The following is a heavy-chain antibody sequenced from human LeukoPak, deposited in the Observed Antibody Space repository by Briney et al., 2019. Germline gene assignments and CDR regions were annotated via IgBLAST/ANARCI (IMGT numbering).Heavy chain of an antibody. J-gene: IGHJ4*02. CDR2: ISGSGGSA. V-gene: IGHV3-23*01. CDR3: AKAHRLTVTTLSY. CDR1: GFTFSSYA. D-gene: IGHD4-17*01. Sequence: QPGGSLRLSCAASGFTFSSYAMSWVRQAPGKGLEWVSAISGSGGSAYYADSVKGRFTISRDNSKNTLYLQMNSLRAEDTAVYYCAKAHRLTVTTLSYWGQGTLVTVSS.